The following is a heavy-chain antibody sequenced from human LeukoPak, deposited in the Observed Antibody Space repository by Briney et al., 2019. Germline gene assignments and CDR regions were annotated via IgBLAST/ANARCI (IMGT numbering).Heavy chain of an antibody. J-gene: IGHJ4*02. CDR3: ARGYYDTSAYSNPFDF. Sequence: SETLSLTCTVSGDSISNYYWSWIRQTPGKGLEWIGHIHTSGSTYYNPSLKSRVTISVDTSKNQFSLKLSSVTAADTAVSFCARGYYDTSAYSNPFDFWGQGTLVTVSS. V-gene: IGHV4-4*09. CDR1: GDSISNYY. D-gene: IGHD3-22*01. CDR2: IHTSGST.